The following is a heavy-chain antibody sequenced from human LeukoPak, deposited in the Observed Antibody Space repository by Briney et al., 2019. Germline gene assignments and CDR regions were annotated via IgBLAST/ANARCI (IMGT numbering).Heavy chain of an antibody. CDR1: GASISATNW. CDR2: VSHSETT. V-gene: IGHV4-4*02. D-gene: IGHD3-10*01. CDR3: AKESGRGTFDL. J-gene: IGHJ3*01. Sequence: SDTLSLTCDVPGASISATNWWTWVRLPPGKGLEWIGEVSHSETTNYSPSLRGRVRLSVDRATNQLSLRLTSVTAADTAVYYCAKESGRGTFDLWGQGTMVTVSS.